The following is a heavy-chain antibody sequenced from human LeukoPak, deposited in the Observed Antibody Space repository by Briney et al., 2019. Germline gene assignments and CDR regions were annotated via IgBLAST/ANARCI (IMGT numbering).Heavy chain of an antibody. Sequence: GRSLRLSCAASGFTFDDYAMHWVRQVPGKGLEWVSGISWNSDTIGYADSAKGRFTISRDSAKNSVYLQMNSLRAEDTALYYCAKTLSGYSYVSDGMDVWGQGTTVTVSS. V-gene: IGHV3-9*01. CDR1: GFTFDDYA. CDR2: ISWNSDTI. CDR3: AKTLSGYSYVSDGMDV. J-gene: IGHJ6*02. D-gene: IGHD5-18*01.